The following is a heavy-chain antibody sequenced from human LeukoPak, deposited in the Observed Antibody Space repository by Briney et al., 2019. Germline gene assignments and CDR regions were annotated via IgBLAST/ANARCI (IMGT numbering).Heavy chain of an antibody. CDR3: ARDGDGSGSYLYYYYYYMDV. V-gene: IGHV1-46*01. J-gene: IGHJ6*03. Sequence: ASVKVSCKASGYTFTSYYMHWVRQAPGQGLEWMGIINTSGGSTSYAQKFQGRVTMTRDMSTSTVYMELSSLRSEDTAVYYCARDGDGSGSYLYYYYYYMDVWGKGTTVTVSS. CDR2: INTSGGST. CDR1: GYTFTSYY. D-gene: IGHD3-10*01.